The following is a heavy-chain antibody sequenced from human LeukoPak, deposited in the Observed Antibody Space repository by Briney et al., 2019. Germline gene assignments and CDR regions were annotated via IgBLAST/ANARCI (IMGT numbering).Heavy chain of an antibody. CDR3: AKSFGPVIAAAGTGAD. D-gene: IGHD6-13*01. J-gene: IGHJ4*02. Sequence: GGSLRLSCAASGFTFSSYAMSWVRQAPGKGLEWVSAISGSGGSTYYADSVKGRFTISRDNSKNTLYLQMNSLRAEDTAIYYCAKSFGPVIAAAGTGADWGQGTLVTVSS. CDR2: ISGSGGST. V-gene: IGHV3-23*01. CDR1: GFTFSSYA.